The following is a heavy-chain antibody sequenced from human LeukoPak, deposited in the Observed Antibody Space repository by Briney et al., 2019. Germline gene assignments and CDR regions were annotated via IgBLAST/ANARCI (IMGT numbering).Heavy chain of an antibody. CDR3: VRGGWELDY. Sequence: TGGSLRLSCAASGFTFSSYSMNWVRQAPGKGLEWVSSISSSSSYIYYADSVKGRFTISKDDGKNSLHLQMNSLRVEDTAVYYCVRGGWELDYWGQGTLVTVSS. CDR1: GFTFSSYS. J-gene: IGHJ4*02. CDR2: ISSSSSYI. V-gene: IGHV3-21*01. D-gene: IGHD4-23*01.